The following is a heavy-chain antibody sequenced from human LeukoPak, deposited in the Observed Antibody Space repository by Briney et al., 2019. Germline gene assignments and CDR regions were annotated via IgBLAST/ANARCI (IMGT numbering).Heavy chain of an antibody. CDR3: ARQDDEDHGDPNCFDP. D-gene: IGHD4-17*01. CDR1: GDSINTGGYY. V-gene: IGHV4-39*01. CDR2: IRFSGTT. Sequence: SETLSLTCSACGDSINTGGYYWGWVRQSPGKGLEWIGSIRFSGTTFYNPSFRGRVAISIDTSRNEFSLRVTSVTATDTAIYYCARQDDEDHGDPNCFDPRGQGILVTVSS. J-gene: IGHJ5*02.